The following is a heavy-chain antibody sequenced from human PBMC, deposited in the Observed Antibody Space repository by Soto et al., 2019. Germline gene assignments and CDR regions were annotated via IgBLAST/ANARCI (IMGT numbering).Heavy chain of an antibody. V-gene: IGHV4-34*01. CDR1: GGSFSGYY. Sequence: SETLSLTCAVYGGSFSGYYWSWIRQPPGKGLEWIGEINHSGSTNYNPSLKSRVTISVDTSKNQFSLKLSSVTAADTAVYYCAREAPFGLRAFDIWGQGTMVTVSS. D-gene: IGHD3-10*01. CDR2: INHSGST. J-gene: IGHJ3*02. CDR3: AREAPFGLRAFDI.